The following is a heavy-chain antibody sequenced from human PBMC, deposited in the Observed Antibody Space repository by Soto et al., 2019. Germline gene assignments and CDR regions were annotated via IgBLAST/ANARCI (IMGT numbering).Heavy chain of an antibody. V-gene: IGHV4-59*01. Sequence: SETLSLTCTVSGGSISSYYWSWIRQPPGKGLEWIGYIYYSGSTNYNPSLKSRVTISVDTSKNQFSLKLSSVTAADTAVYYCARVSADDFWSGYYNTYFDYWGQGTLVTVSS. CDR1: GGSISSYY. CDR2: IYYSGST. CDR3: ARVSADDFWSGYYNTYFDY. D-gene: IGHD3-3*01. J-gene: IGHJ4*02.